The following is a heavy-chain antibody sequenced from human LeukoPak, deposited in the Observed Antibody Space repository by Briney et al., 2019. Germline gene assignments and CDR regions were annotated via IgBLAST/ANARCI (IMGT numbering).Heavy chain of an antibody. D-gene: IGHD3-22*01. V-gene: IGHV3-66*02. CDR2: IYSGGST. CDR3: ARDWRYYDSSGYPIHDAFDI. Sequence: GGSLRLSCAASGFTVSSNYMSWVRQAPGKGLEWVSVIYSGGSTYNADSVKGRFTISRDNSKNTLYLQMNSLRAEDTAVYYCARDWRYYDSSGYPIHDAFDIWGQGTMVTVSS. CDR1: GFTVSSNY. J-gene: IGHJ3*02.